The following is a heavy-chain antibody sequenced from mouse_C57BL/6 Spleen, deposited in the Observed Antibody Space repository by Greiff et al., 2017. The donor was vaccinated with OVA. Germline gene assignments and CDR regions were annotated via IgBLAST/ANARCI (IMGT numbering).Heavy chain of an antibody. V-gene: IGHV10-1*01. Sequence: EVMLVESGGGLVQPKGSLKLSCAASGFSFNTYAMNWVRQAPGKGLEWVARIRSKSNNYATYYADSVKDRFTISRDDSESMLYLQMNNLKTEDTAMYYCVRHDYGSRDWYFDVWGTGTTVTVSS. CDR1: GFSFNTYA. D-gene: IGHD1-1*01. CDR3: VRHDYGSRDWYFDV. J-gene: IGHJ1*03. CDR2: IRSKSNNYAT.